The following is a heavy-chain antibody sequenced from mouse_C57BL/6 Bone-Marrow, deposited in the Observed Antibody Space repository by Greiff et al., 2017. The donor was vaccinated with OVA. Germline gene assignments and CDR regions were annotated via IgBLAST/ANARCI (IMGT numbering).Heavy chain of an antibody. J-gene: IGHJ3*01. CDR3: ARSGPWFAY. CDR1: GFTFSSYA. V-gene: IGHV5-4*03. Sequence: EVKVVESGGGLVKPGGSLKLSCAASGFTFSSYAMSWVRQTPEKRLEWVATISDGGSYTYYPDNVKGRFTISRDNAKNNLYLQMSHLKSEDTAMYYCARSGPWFAYWGQGTLVTVSA. D-gene: IGHD4-1*01. CDR2: ISDGGSYT.